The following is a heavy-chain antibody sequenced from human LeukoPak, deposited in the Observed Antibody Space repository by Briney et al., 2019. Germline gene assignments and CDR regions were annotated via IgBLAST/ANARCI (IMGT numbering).Heavy chain of an antibody. J-gene: IGHJ5*02. Sequence: GASVKVSCKASGYTFTSYGISWVRQAPGQGLEWMGGIIPIFGTANYAQKFQGRVTITADESTSTAYMELSSLRSEDTAVYYCARGLYSSTYGWFDPWGQGTLVTVSS. CDR3: ARGLYSSTYGWFDP. D-gene: IGHD6-13*01. CDR2: IIPIFGTA. V-gene: IGHV1-69*13. CDR1: GYTFTSYG.